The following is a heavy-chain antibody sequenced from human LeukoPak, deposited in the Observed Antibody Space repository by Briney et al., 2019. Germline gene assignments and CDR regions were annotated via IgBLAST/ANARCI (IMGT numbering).Heavy chain of an antibody. CDR2: MNPNSGNT. D-gene: IGHD3-10*01. CDR3: ARVPQRFGELPFDY. Sequence: ASVKVSCKASGYTFTSYDFSWVRQAPGQGLEWMGWMNPNSGNTGYAQKFQGRVTMTRNTSISTAYMELSSLRSEDTAVYYCARVPQRFGELPFDYWGQGTLVTVSS. CDR1: GYTFTSYD. V-gene: IGHV1-8*01. J-gene: IGHJ4*02.